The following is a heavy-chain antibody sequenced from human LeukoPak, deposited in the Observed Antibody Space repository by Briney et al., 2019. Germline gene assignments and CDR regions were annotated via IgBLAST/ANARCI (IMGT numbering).Heavy chain of an antibody. CDR2: INHSGST. J-gene: IGHJ4*02. Sequence: KTSETLPLTCAVYGGSFSGYYWSWIRQPPGKGLEWIGEINHSGSTNYNPSLKSRVTISVDTSKNQFSLKLSSVTAADTAVYYCARGSRVRGVIGYWGQGTLVTVSS. CDR3: ARGSRVRGVIGY. V-gene: IGHV4-34*01. D-gene: IGHD3-10*01. CDR1: GGSFSGYY.